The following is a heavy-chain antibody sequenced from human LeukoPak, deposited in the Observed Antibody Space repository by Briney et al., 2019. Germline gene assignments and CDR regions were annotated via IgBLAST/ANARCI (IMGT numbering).Heavy chain of an antibody. CDR2: INAYNDNT. J-gene: IGHJ4*02. Sequence: ASVKVSCKASGYTFTSYGISWVRQAPGQGLEWMGWINAYNDNTNYAQKLQGRVTMTTDTSTSTAYMELRSLRSDDTAVYYCATTLDSSGYLNPQTFDYWGQGTLVTVSS. CDR1: GYTFTSYG. D-gene: IGHD3-22*01. V-gene: IGHV1-18*01. CDR3: ATTLDSSGYLNPQTFDY.